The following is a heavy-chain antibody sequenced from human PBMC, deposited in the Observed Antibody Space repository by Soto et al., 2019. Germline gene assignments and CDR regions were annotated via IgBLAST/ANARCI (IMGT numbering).Heavy chain of an antibody. D-gene: IGHD3-22*01. J-gene: IGHJ4*02. CDR2: ISWHSGSI. CDR1: GFTFDDYA. Sequence: EVQLVESGGGLVQPGRSLRLSCAASGFTFDDYAMHWVRQAPGKGLEWVSGISWHSGSIGYADSVKGRFTISRDNAKSSLYLQMNSLRAEDTALYYCAKEWDYDSSGDFDYWGQGTLVTVSS. CDR3: AKEWDYDSSGDFDY. V-gene: IGHV3-9*01.